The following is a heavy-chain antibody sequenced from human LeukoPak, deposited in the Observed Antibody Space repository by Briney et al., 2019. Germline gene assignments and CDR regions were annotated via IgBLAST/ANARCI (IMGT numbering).Heavy chain of an antibody. J-gene: IGHJ6*02. Sequence: SQTLSLTCTVSGGSISSGGYYWSWIRQPPGKGLEWIGEINHSGSTNYNPSLKSRVTISVDTSKNQFSLKLSSVTAADTAVYYCARAAGVLLWFGEGYYGMDVWGQGTTVTVSS. CDR2: INHSGST. V-gene: IGHV4-30-2*01. D-gene: IGHD3-10*01. CDR3: ARAAGVLLWFGEGYYGMDV. CDR1: GGSISSGGYY.